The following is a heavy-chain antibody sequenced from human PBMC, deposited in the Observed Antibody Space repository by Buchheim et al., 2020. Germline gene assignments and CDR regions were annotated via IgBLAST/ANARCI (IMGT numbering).Heavy chain of an antibody. D-gene: IGHD3-22*01. CDR1: GFTFSDSY. J-gene: IGHJ4*02. CDR3: STMVIATATQFDY. V-gene: IGHV3-11*01. CDR2: ISSRGSTK. Sequence: QVQLVESGGGLVKPGGSVRLSCAASGFTFSDSYMTWIRQAPGKGLEWDSYISSRGSTKYYADSVKGRFTIYRDNAKNSLYLHMNSLRADDTAVYFCSTMVIATATQFDYWGQGTL.